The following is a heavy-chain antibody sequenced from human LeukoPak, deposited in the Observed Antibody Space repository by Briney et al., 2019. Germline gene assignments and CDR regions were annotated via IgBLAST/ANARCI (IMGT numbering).Heavy chain of an antibody. CDR2: IRSKAYGGTT. CDR1: GFTFGDYT. J-gene: IGHJ4*02. CDR3: TRARVYYYDSSGYLAD. D-gene: IGHD3-22*01. Sequence: GGSLRLSCTASGFTFGDYTMSWVRQAPGKGLEWVGFIRSKAYGGTTEYAASVKGRFTISRDDSKSIAYLQMNSLKTEDTAVYYCTRARVYYYDSSGYLADWGQGTLVTVSS. V-gene: IGHV3-49*04.